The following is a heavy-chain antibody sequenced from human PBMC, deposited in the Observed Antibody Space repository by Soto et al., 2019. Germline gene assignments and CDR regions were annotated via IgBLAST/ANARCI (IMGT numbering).Heavy chain of an antibody. CDR2: INHSGTT. D-gene: IGHD2-21*02. CDR3: ARADRTLVTSYGLDA. V-gene: IGHV4-34*01. Sequence: SETLSLTCAVSGGSFSGFYWTWIRQPPGEGLEWIGEINHSGTTNVNPSLRSRLTISLDSSKKPFSLKLTSMTAADAAVYYCARADRTLVTSYGLDAGAQGTTVTSP. J-gene: IGHJ6*02. CDR1: GGSFSGFY.